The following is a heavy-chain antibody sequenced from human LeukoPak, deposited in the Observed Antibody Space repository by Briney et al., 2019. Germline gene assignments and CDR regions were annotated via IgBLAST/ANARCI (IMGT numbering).Heavy chain of an antibody. CDR3: ARVEEGYGSGRRENYYYYYVDV. J-gene: IGHJ6*03. D-gene: IGHD3-10*01. Sequence: SETLSLTCTVSGGSISSGSYYWSWIRQPAGKGLEWIGRIYTSGSTYYNPSLKSRVTISVDTSKNQFSLKLSSVTAADTAVYYCARVEEGYGSGRRENYYYYYVDVWGKGTTVTISS. CDR2: IYTSGST. V-gene: IGHV4-61*02. CDR1: GGSISSGSYY.